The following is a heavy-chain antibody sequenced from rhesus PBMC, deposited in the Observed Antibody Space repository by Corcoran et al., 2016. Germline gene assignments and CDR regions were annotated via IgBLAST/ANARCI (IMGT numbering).Heavy chain of an antibody. V-gene: IGHV4S11*01. CDR2: SYGSGSST. Sequence: QVQLQESGPGLVKLLETLSLTCAVSGGSISSNYWSWIRQAPGKGLGGVGYSYGSGSSTNYNPSLKSRVTLSVATSKNQLSLKLSSVTAADTAVYYCARLGPIYYFDYWGQGVLVTVSS. CDR3: ARLGPIYYFDY. CDR1: GGSISSNY. D-gene: IGHD1-44*01. J-gene: IGHJ4*01.